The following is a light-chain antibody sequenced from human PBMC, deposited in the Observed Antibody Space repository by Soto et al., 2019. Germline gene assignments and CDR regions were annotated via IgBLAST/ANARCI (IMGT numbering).Light chain of an antibody. CDR1: QSVLSSSDNKNY. Sequence: DIVMTQSPDSLAVSLGERATVNCKSSQSVLSSSDNKNYFAWYQQKLGQSPKLLIYWASTRESGVPDRFSGSGSGTDFTLTIGSLQAEDVAVYYCQQYYSAPYTFGQGTKLVIK. V-gene: IGKV4-1*01. CDR3: QQYYSAPYT. CDR2: WAS. J-gene: IGKJ2*01.